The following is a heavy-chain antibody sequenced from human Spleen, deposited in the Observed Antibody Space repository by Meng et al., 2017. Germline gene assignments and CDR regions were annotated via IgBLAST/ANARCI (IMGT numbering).Heavy chain of an antibody. Sequence: KVSCKGSGYSFTSYWIGWVRQMPGKGLEWMGIIYPGDSDTRYSPSFQGQVTISADKSISTAYLQWSSLKASDTAMYYCARRGGSSGYYYYGMDVWGQGTMVTVSS. CDR3: ARRGGSSGYYYYGMDV. V-gene: IGHV5-51*01. CDR2: IYPGDSDT. D-gene: IGHD6-6*01. J-gene: IGHJ6*02. CDR1: GYSFTSYW.